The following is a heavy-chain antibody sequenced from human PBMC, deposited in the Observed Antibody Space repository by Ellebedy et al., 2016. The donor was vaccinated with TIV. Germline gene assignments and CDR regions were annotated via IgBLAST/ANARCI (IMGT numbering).Heavy chain of an antibody. Sequence: GESLKISCAASGFTVSSNYMSWVRQAPGKGLEWVSVIYSGGSTYYADSVKGRFTISRDNSKNTLYLQMNSLRAEDTAVYYCARDLHCTNGVCYDYWGQGTLVTVSS. CDR2: IYSGGST. V-gene: IGHV3-66*01. CDR3: ARDLHCTNGVCYDY. CDR1: GFTVSSNY. D-gene: IGHD2-8*01. J-gene: IGHJ4*02.